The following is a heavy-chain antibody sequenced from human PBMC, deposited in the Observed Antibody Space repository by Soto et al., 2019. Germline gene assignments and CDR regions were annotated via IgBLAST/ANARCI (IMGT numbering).Heavy chain of an antibody. Sequence: QVQLVQSAAEMKKPGSSVKVSCQSSGGTFNTYAMNWVRQAPGQGPEWMGDISPMFGAANYAPKFQGRVTTTADESTGTSYLQLSSLTSEDTALYFCAREVQVHTPAFVYWGQGTLVPVSS. J-gene: IGHJ4*02. CDR2: ISPMFGAA. CDR3: AREVQVHTPAFVY. D-gene: IGHD3-10*01. CDR1: GGTFNTYA. V-gene: IGHV1-69*19.